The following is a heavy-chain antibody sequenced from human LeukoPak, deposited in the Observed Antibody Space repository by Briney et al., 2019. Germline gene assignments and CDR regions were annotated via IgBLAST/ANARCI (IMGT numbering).Heavy chain of an antibody. D-gene: IGHD5-18*01. CDR1: GGTFSSYA. V-gene: IGHV1-69*05. Sequence: SVKVSCKASGGTFSSYAISWVRQAPGQGLEWMGGIIPIFGTANYAQKFQGRVTITTDESTSTAYMELSSLRSEDTAVYYCARDHRVGAMVTPWNAFDIWGQGTMVTVSS. CDR3: ARDHRVGAMVTPWNAFDI. J-gene: IGHJ3*02. CDR2: IIPIFGTA.